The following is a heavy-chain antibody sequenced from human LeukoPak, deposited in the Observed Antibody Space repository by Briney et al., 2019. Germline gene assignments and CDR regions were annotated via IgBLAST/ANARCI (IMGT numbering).Heavy chain of an antibody. Sequence: PSETLSLTCAVYGGSFSGYYWTWIRQPPEKGLEWIGYIHSIGGTNYNPSLKSRVTISVDTSKNQFSLKLSSVTAADTVFYYCARGHDYYYSGRQSWFDPWGQGTLVTVSS. CDR1: GGSFSGYY. CDR3: ARGHDYYYSGRQSWFDP. D-gene: IGHD3-10*01. V-gene: IGHV4-59*01. CDR2: IHSIGGT. J-gene: IGHJ5*02.